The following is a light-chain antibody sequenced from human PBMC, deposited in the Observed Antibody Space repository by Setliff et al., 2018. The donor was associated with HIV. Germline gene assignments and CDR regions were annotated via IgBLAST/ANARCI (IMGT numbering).Light chain of an antibody. Sequence: QSALAPPSSVSGSPGQSITISCTGTSGDVGNYNVVSWYQQHPGKAPKVMIYEVSKRPSGISTRFSGSKSGNTASLTIAGLQAEDEADYYCCSYAGSSTSYVVGTGTRSPS. V-gene: IGLV2-23*02. CDR1: SGDVGNYNV. CDR2: EVS. J-gene: IGLJ1*01. CDR3: CSYAGSSTSYV.